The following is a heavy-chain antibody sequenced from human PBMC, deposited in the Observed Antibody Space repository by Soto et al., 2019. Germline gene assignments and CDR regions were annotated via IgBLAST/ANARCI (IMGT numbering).Heavy chain of an antibody. J-gene: IGHJ4*02. CDR1: GYTFTSYA. CDR3: ARTPTKELGIDY. V-gene: IGHV1-3*01. D-gene: IGHD3-10*01. CDR2: INAGNGNT. Sequence: ASVKVSCKASGYTFTSYAMHWVRQAPGQRLEWMGWINAGNGNTKYSQKFQGRVTITRDTSASTAYMELSSLRSEDTAVYYCARTPTKELGIDYWGQGTLVTVSS.